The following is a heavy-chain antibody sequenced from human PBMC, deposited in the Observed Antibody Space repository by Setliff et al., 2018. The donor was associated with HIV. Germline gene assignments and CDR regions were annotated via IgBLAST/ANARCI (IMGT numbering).Heavy chain of an antibody. D-gene: IGHD3-3*01. CDR1: GFTFSEFA. Sequence: GGSLRLSCAASGFTFSEFAMTWVRLPPGKGLEWVSAMSDDDNIHYADSVKGRFTISRDNVKNTLYLQMNSLRAEDTAVYYCARVVEGSHQLSLYYYYYYYMDVWGTGTPVTVSS. CDR3: ARVVEGSHQLSLYYYYYYYMDV. J-gene: IGHJ6*03. V-gene: IGHV3-23*01. CDR2: MSDDDNI.